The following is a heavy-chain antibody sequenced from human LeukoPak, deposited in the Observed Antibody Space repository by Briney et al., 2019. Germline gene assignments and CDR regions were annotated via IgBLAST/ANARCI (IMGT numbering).Heavy chain of an antibody. CDR3: ARELDIVATIRPYFDC. V-gene: IGHV3-11*05. Sequence: NPGGSLRLSCAASGFTFTDHYMSWIRQAPGKGLEWVSYISSGSTYTNYADSVRGRFTISRDNAKNSLYLQMNSLRAEDTAVYYCARELDIVATIRPYFDCWGQGTLVSVSS. CDR1: GFTFTDHY. J-gene: IGHJ4*02. CDR2: ISSGSTYT. D-gene: IGHD5-12*01.